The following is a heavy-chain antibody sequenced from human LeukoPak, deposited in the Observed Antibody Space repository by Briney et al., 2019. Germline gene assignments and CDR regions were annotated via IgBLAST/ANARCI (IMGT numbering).Heavy chain of an antibody. D-gene: IGHD3-9*01. V-gene: IGHV1-46*01. J-gene: IGHJ4*02. CDR3: ARDKVGGVLRYFGWLPDYGAFGY. CDR2: INPSGGST. CDR1: GYTFTSYY. Sequence: GASVKVSCKASGYTFTSYYMHWVRQAPGQGLEWMGIINPSGGSTSYAQKFQGRVTMTRDTSTSTVYMELSSLRSEDTAVYYCARDKVGGVLRYFGWLPDYGAFGYWGQGTLVTVSS.